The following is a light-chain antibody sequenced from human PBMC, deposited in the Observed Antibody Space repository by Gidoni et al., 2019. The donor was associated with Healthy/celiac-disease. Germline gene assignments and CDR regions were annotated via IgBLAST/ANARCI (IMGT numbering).Light chain of an antibody. V-gene: IGKV4-1*01. CDR3: QQDYSTPPT. CDR1: QSVLYSSNNKNY. Sequence: DIVMTQSPDSLAVSLGERATINCKSSQSVLYSSNNKNYLAWYQQKPGQPPKLLIYWASTRESGVPDRFSGSGSGTDFTLTISSLQAEDVAVYYCQQDYSTPPTFGGGPKVEIK. CDR2: WAS. J-gene: IGKJ4*01.